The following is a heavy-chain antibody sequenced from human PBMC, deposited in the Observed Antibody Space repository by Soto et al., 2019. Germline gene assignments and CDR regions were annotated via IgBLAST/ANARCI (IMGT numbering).Heavy chain of an antibody. V-gene: IGHV4-34*01. J-gene: IGHJ5*02. D-gene: IGHD5-12*01. Sequence: PSETLSLTCAVYGGSFSGYYWSWIRQPPGKGLEWIGEINHSGSTNYNPSLKSRVTISVDTSKNQFSLKLSSVTAADTAVYYCARGQGYRVSWVNWFDPWGKGTLVPVSS. CDR3: ARGQGYRVSWVNWFDP. CDR2: INHSGST. CDR1: GGSFSGYY.